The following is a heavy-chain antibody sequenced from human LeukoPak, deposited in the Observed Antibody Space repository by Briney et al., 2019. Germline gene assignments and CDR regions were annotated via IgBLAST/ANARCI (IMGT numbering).Heavy chain of an antibody. CDR1: GGTFSSYA. J-gene: IGHJ5*02. V-gene: IGHV1-46*01. D-gene: IGHD2-15*01. CDR3: ARGGDGSLGALSWFDP. CDR2: INPSGGTT. Sequence: ASVKVSCKASGGTFSSYAISWVRQAPGQGLEWMGIINPSGGTTTYAQEFRGRVTMTRDTSTSTVYMELSSLTSEDTAVYYCARGGDGSLGALSWFDPWGQGTLVTVSS.